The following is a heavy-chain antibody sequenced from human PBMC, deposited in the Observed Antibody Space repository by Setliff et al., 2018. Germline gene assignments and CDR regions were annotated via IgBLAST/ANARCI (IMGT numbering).Heavy chain of an antibody. CDR3: ARTCSGSGCYAGLES. CDR2: IDPRDDFT. CDR1: GYSFSDFY. D-gene: IGHD2-15*01. V-gene: IGHV1-69-2*01. J-gene: IGHJ4*02. Sequence: ASVKVSCKASGYSFSDFYMHWVRQVPGEGLEALGRIDPRDDFTVYAERFKDRLTITADTSTDTSYMEMSSLRFEDTAVYYCARTCSGSGCYAGLESWGQGTPVTVSS.